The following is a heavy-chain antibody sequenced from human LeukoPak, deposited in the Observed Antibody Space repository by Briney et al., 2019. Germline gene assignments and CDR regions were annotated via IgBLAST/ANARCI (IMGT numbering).Heavy chain of an antibody. V-gene: IGHV4-59*01. CDR3: ARGYSSSWPSYYFDY. CDR1: GGSISSYY. CDR2: IYYSGST. J-gene: IGHJ4*02. D-gene: IGHD6-13*01. Sequence: PSETLSLTCTVSGGSISSYYWSWIRQPPGKGLERIGYIYYSGSTNYNPSLKSRVTISVDTSKNQFSLKLSSVTAADTAVYYCARGYSSSWPSYYFDYWGQGTLVTVSS.